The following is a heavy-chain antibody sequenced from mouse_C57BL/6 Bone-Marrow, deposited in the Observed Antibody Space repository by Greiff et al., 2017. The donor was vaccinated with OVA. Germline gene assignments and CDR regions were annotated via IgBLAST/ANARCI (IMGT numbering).Heavy chain of an antibody. D-gene: IGHD1-1*01. CDR1: GYTFTSYW. CDR3: AIQYGSSSDY. Sequence: QVQLQQPGAELVKPGASVKLSCKASGYTFTSYWMHWVKQRPGQGLEWIGMIHPNSGSTNYNEKFKSKATLTVDKSSSTAYMHLSSLTSEDSAVYYCAIQYGSSSDYWGQGTTLTVSS. V-gene: IGHV1-64*01. CDR2: IHPNSGST. J-gene: IGHJ2*01.